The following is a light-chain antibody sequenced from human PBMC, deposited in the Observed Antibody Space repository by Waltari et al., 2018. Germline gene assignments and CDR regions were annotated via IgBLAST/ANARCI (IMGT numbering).Light chain of an antibody. CDR3: MQGAHWPPT. CDR1: QSLLYRDGYTY. J-gene: IGKJ1*01. V-gene: IGKV2-30*01. Sequence: DVVVRQSPLSLPVTPGQPASMSCRSSQSLLYRDGYTYLNWFHQRPGQSPRRLIYRVSSRDSGVPDRFSGSGSGADFTLNISRVEAEDVGVYYCMQGAHWPPTFGQGTNLDIK. CDR2: RVS.